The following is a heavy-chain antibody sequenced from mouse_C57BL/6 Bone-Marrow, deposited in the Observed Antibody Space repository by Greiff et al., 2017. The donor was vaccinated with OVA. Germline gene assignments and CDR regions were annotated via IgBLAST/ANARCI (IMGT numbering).Heavy chain of an antibody. V-gene: IGHV1-80*01. Sequence: VKLMESVAELVRPGASVKLSCTASGFNIKNTYMHWVKQRPGKGLEWIGQIYPGDGDTNYNGKFKGKATLTADKSSSTAYMHLSSLTSEDSAVYFCARGAYWGQGTLVTVSA. CDR1: GFNIKNTY. CDR3: ARGAY. J-gene: IGHJ3*01. CDR2: IYPGDGDT.